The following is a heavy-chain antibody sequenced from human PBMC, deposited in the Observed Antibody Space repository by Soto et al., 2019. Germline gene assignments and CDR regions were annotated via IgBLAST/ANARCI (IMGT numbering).Heavy chain of an antibody. CDR1: GYTFTSYG. CDR2: ISAYNGDT. CDR3: AKQRADYGSGADTFYFDS. Sequence: ASVKVSCKASGYTFTSYGISWVRQAPGQGLEWMGWISAYNGDTKYAQKVQYRVTMTTDTSTSTAYMELRSLRSDDTAVYYCAKQRADYGSGADTFYFDSWGQGALVTVSS. J-gene: IGHJ4*02. D-gene: IGHD3-10*01. V-gene: IGHV1-18*04.